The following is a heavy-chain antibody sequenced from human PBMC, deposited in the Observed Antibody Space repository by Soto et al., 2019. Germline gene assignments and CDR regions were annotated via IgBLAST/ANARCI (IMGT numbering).Heavy chain of an antibody. V-gene: IGHV1-69*13. CDR1: GGTFSSYA. D-gene: IGHD1-26*01. J-gene: IGHJ6*02. Sequence: ASVKVSCKASGGTFSSYAISWVRQAPGQGLEWMGGIIPIFGTANYAQKFQGRVTITADESTSTAYMELSSLRSEDTAVYYCARDRVGAKPNYYYGMDVWGQGTTVTVSS. CDR2: IIPIFGTA. CDR3: ARDRVGAKPNYYYGMDV.